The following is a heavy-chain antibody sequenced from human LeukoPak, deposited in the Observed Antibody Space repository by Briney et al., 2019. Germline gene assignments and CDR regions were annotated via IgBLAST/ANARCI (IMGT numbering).Heavy chain of an antibody. Sequence: PSETLSLTCAVYGGSFSGYYWCWIRQPPGKGLEWIGEINHSGSTNYNPSLKSRVTISVDTSKNQFSLKLSSVTAADTAVYYCARAADSSGLDYWGQGTLVTVSS. CDR3: ARAADSSGLDY. CDR2: INHSGST. CDR1: GGSFSGYY. J-gene: IGHJ4*02. D-gene: IGHD3-22*01. V-gene: IGHV4-34*01.